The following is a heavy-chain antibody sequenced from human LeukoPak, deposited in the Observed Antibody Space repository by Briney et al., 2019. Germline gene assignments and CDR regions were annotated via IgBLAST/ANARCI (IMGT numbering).Heavy chain of an antibody. D-gene: IGHD6-19*01. Sequence: GGSLRLSCAASGFTVNNIYVSWVRQAPGKGLEWVSVIYSGGSTYYSASVKGRFTMSKDRSKNTLSLQMDRLRVEDTGVYYCARDVYSSGWYGGFEHWGPGALVTVSS. CDR1: GFTVNNIY. CDR3: ARDVYSSGWYGGFEH. V-gene: IGHV3-66*01. J-gene: IGHJ4*02. CDR2: IYSGGST.